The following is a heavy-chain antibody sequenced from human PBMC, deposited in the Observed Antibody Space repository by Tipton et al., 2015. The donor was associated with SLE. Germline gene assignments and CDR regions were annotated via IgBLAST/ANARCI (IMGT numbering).Heavy chain of an antibody. CDR1: GGSISSYY. V-gene: IGHV4-59*01. CDR3: ARGKRFLEWLSLHYMDV. Sequence: TLSLTCTVSGGSISSYYWSWIRQPPGKGMEWIGNIYYSGGPTSNPSLKSRVTISVDTSKNQSSRKLSSVTAADTAVYYCARGKRFLEWLSLHYMDVWGKGTTVTVSS. J-gene: IGHJ6*03. CDR2: IYYSGGP. D-gene: IGHD3-3*01.